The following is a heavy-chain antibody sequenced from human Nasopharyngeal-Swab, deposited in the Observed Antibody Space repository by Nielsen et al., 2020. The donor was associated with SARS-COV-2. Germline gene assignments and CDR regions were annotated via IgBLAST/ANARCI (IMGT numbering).Heavy chain of an antibody. CDR2: IKHDGSEK. V-gene: IGHV3-7*01. CDR3: ARDLGSYYMDV. D-gene: IGHD1-26*01. CDR1: GFTFSSYD. Sequence: GGSLRLSCAASGFTFSSYDMTWVRQAPGKGLEWVANIKHDGSEKYYVDSVKGRFTVSRDNAKNSLFLQMNSLRAEDTAVYYCARDLGSYYMDVWGKGTTVTVSS. J-gene: IGHJ6*03.